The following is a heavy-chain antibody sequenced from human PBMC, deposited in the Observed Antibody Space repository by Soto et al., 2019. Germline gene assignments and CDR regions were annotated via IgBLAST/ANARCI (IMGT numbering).Heavy chain of an antibody. CDR3: ARGPRSLTRFDY. V-gene: IGHV3-30-3*01. J-gene: IGHJ4*02. CDR2: ISFDGSNK. CDR1: GFTFSSYA. D-gene: IGHD1-26*01. Sequence: PGGSLRLSCVASGFTFSSYAMKWVRQAPGKGLEWVAVISFDGSNKYYADSVKGRFTISRDNSKNTLYLQMNSLRAEDTAVYFCARGPRSLTRFDYWGKGTLVTVSS.